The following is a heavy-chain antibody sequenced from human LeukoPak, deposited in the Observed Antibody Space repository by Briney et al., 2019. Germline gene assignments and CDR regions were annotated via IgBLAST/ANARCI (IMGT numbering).Heavy chain of an antibody. Sequence: GGSLRLSCAASGFTFSSYSMNWGRQAPGKGLEWVSSISSSSSYIYYADSVKGRFTISGDNAKNALYLQMNSLSAEDQAVYYCAELGITMIGGVWGKGTTVTISS. CDR3: AELGITMIGGV. D-gene: IGHD3-10*02. V-gene: IGHV3-21*01. CDR1: GFTFSSYS. J-gene: IGHJ6*04. CDR2: ISSSSSYI.